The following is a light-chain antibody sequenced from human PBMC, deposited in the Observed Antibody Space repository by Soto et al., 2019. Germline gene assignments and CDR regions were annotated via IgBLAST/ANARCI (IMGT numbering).Light chain of an antibody. CDR1: QSISRY. J-gene: IGKJ1*01. CDR3: QQRYSAPWT. V-gene: IGKV1-39*01. Sequence: DIQVTQSPSSLSASVGDRVTITCRTSQSISRYLNWYRQKQGRAPNLLIYAASNLQSRVPSRFSGSGSGKDFALTISSLQPGDFATYYCQQRYSAPWTFGQGTKVEIK. CDR2: AAS.